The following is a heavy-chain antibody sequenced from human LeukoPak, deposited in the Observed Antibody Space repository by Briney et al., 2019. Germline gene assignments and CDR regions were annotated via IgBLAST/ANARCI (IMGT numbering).Heavy chain of an antibody. J-gene: IGHJ4*02. CDR1: GFTFSSYS. CDR2: ISSSSSYI. V-gene: IGHV3-21*01. D-gene: IGHD3-16*01. CDR3: ARDLGVGGIMITFGGVLDY. Sequence: GGSLRLSCAASGFTFSSYSMNWARQAPGKGLEWVSSISSSSSYIYYADSVTGRFTISRDNAKNSLYLQMNSLRAEDTAVYYCARDLGVGGIMITFGGVLDYWGQGTLVTVSS.